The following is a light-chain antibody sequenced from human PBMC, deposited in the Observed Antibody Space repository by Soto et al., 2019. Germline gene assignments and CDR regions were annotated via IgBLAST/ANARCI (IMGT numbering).Light chain of an antibody. CDR2: GAS. Sequence: EIVMTQSPATLSVSPGERATLSCRASQSVSSNLAWYQQKPGQAPRLLIYGASTRATGIPARFSGSGSGTEFTLTISSLQSEEFAAYYCQQYNNWPRTFGQGTQLEIK. V-gene: IGKV3-15*01. CDR3: QQYNNWPRT. CDR1: QSVSSN. J-gene: IGKJ2*02.